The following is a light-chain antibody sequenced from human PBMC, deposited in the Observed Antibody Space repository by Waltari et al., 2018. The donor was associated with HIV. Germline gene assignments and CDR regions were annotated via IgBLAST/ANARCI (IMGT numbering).Light chain of an antibody. CDR1: ESVNSDF. CDR3: QQYGISPRI. J-gene: IGKJ1*01. Sequence: EIVLTQSPGTLSLSPGDSATLSCRASESVNSDFLAWYQQRPGQAPRVLVYGASTRALGIPDRFSGSGSGTDFTLTISRLEPEDFAVYYCQQYGISPRIFGQGTKVE. V-gene: IGKV3-20*01. CDR2: GAS.